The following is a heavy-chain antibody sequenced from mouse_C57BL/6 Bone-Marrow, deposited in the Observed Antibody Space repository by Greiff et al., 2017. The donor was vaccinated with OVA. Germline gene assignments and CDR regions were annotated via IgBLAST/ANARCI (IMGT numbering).Heavy chain of an antibody. CDR1: GYTFTDYN. CDR3: AREGSGNYEGDWYFDV. J-gene: IGHJ1*03. D-gene: IGHD2-1*01. Sequence: VQLQQSGPELVKPGASVKMSCKASGYTFTDYNMHWVKQSHGKSLEWIGYINPNNGGTSYNQKFKGKATLTVNKSSSTAYMELRSLTSEDSAVYYCAREGSGNYEGDWYFDVWGTGTTVTVSS. V-gene: IGHV1-22*01. CDR2: INPNNGGT.